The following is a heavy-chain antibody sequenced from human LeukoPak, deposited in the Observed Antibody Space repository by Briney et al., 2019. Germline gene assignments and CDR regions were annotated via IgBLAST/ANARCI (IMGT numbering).Heavy chain of an antibody. CDR3: AKGDGLDGKFDY. CDR2: ISRNGAGT. V-gene: IGHV3-23*01. J-gene: IGHJ4*02. CDR1: GFAFSTYA. Sequence: PGGFLRLSCAASGFAFSTYAMSWVRQVPGKGLEWVSAISRNGAGTYYADSVKGRFAISRDDSKNTLYLEMDSLRADDTAVYYCAKGDGLDGKFDYWGQGTLVTVSS. D-gene: IGHD3/OR15-3a*01.